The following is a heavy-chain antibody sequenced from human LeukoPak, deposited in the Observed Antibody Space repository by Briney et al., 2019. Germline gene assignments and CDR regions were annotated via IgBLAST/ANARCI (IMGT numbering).Heavy chain of an antibody. CDR3: ATYYESSGYRFDY. CDR2: IYHSGST. CDR1: GGSISSSNW. V-gene: IGHV4-4*02. J-gene: IGHJ4*02. Sequence: PSGTLSLTCAVSGGSISSSNWWSWVRQPPEKGLEWIGEIYHSGSTHYNPSLKSRVTISVDKSKNQFSLKVSSVTAADTAVYYCATYYESSGYRFDYWGQGTLATVSS. D-gene: IGHD3-22*01.